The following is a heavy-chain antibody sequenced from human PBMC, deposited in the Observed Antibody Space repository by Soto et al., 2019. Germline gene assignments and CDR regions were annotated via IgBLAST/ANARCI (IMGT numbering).Heavy chain of an antibody. D-gene: IGHD6-19*01. CDR1: GYSFTSYW. J-gene: IGHJ5*02. CDR2: IDPSYSYT. Sequence: GESLKISCKGSGYSFTSYWISWVRQMPGKGLEWMGRIDPSYSYTNYSPSFQGHVTISADKSISTAYLQWSSLKASDTAMYYCARHAGGRYNWFDPWGQGTLVTVSS. V-gene: IGHV5-10-1*01. CDR3: ARHAGGRYNWFDP.